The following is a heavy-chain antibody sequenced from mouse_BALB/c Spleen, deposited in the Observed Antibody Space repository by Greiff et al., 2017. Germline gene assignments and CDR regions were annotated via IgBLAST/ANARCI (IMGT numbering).Heavy chain of an antibody. D-gene: IGHD2-14*01. V-gene: IGHV3-2*02. Sequence: EVKLQESGPGLVKPSQSLSLTCTVTGYSITSDYAWNWIRQFPGNKLEWMGYISYSGSTSYNPSLKSRISITRDTSKNQFFLQLNSVTTEDTATYYCARGGYPAWFAYWGQGTLVTVSA. CDR2: ISYSGST. J-gene: IGHJ3*01. CDR3: ARGGYPAWFAY. CDR1: GYSITSDYA.